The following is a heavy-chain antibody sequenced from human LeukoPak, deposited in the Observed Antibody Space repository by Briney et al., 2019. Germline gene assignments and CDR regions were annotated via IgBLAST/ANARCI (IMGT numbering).Heavy chain of an antibody. CDR3: ARERHGALRAFDI. CDR1: GFTFSDYY. J-gene: IGHJ3*02. Sequence: GGSLRLSCAASGFTFSDYYMSWIRQAPGKGLEWVSYISSSGSTIYYADSVKGRFTISRDNSKNTLYLQMNSLRAEDTAVYYCARERHGALRAFDIWGQGTMVTVSS. D-gene: IGHD4-17*01. V-gene: IGHV3-11*04. CDR2: ISSSGSTI.